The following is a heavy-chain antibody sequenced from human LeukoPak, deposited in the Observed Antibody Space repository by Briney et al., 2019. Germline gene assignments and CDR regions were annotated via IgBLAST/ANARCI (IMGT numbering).Heavy chain of an antibody. Sequence: SQTLSLTCAISGDSVSSNSAAWNWIRQSPSTGLEWLGRTYYRSKWYNDYAVSVKSRITINPDTSKNQFSLQLNSVTPEDTAVYYCARDSYSSSWYDYYYYGMDVWGQGTTVTVSS. D-gene: IGHD6-13*01. CDR3: ARDSYSSSWYDYYYYGMDV. CDR1: GDSVSSNSAA. J-gene: IGHJ6*02. V-gene: IGHV6-1*01. CDR2: TYYRSKWYN.